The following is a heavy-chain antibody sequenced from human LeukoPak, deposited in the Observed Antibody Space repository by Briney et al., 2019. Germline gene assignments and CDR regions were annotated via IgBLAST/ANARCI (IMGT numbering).Heavy chain of an antibody. CDR2: INHSGST. V-gene: IGHV4-34*01. Sequence: PSETLSLTCAVYGGSFSGYYWSWIRQPPGKGLEWIGEINHSGSTNYNPSLKSRVTISVDTSKNQFSLKLSSVTAADTAVYYCARGADYGGHDWFDPWGQGTLVTVSS. J-gene: IGHJ5*02. CDR3: ARGADYGGHDWFDP. D-gene: IGHD4-17*01. CDR1: GGSFSGYY.